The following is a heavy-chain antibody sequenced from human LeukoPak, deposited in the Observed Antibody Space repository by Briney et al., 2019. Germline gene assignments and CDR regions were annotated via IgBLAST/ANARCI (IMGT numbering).Heavy chain of an antibody. J-gene: IGHJ4*02. CDR1: GGSISNYY. V-gene: IGHV4-59*08. CDR3: ARTLDTGLVTVDY. CDR2: IYYSGST. Sequence: PSETLSLTCTVSGGSISNYYWSWIRQPPGKGLEWIGYIYYSGSTNYNPSLKSRVTISVDTSKNQFSLKLTSVTAADTAVYYCARTLDTGLVTVDYWGQGTLVTVSS. D-gene: IGHD5-18*01.